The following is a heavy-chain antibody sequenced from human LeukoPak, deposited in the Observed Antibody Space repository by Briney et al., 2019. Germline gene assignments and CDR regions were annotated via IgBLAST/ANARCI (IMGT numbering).Heavy chain of an antibody. CDR2: TYYRSKWYN. CDR1: GDSVSSNTAA. Sequence: SQTLSLPCAISGDSVSSNTAAWNWIRQSPSRGLEWLGRTYYRSKWYNDYAVSVKSRVSINPDTSKNQFSLQLNSVTPEDTAVYYCARDTGFDFDYWGQGTLVTVSA. D-gene: IGHD2-8*02. CDR3: ARDTGFDFDY. V-gene: IGHV6-1*01. J-gene: IGHJ4*02.